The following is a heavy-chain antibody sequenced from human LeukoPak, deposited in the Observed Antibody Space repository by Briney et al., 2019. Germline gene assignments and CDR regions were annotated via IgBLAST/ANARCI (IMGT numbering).Heavy chain of an antibody. V-gene: IGHV1-2*02. Sequence: ASVKVSCKASGYTFTGYYMHWVRQAPGQGLEWMGWINPNSGGTNYALKFQGRVTMTRDTSISTAYMELSRLRSDDTAVYYCASYWSTSGDSYYYYYMDVWGKGTTVTVSS. CDR2: INPNSGGT. D-gene: IGHD2-2*01. CDR3: ASYWSTSGDSYYYYYMDV. J-gene: IGHJ6*03. CDR1: GYTFTGYY.